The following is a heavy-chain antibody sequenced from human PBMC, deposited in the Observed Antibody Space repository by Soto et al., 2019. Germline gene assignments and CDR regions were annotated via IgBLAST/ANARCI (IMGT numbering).Heavy chain of an antibody. CDR1: GFTFRSSW. J-gene: IGHJ4*01. Sequence: EVQLVESGGGLVQPGGSLSLSCVASGFTFRSSWMHWVRQAPGKGLGWVSRINSDASTKNYADYVEGRFTIARDNAENTLYQQMDRLTAEDTAVYYCSRGPTGWSGYDYWGHGTLVTVSS. CDR2: INSDASTK. D-gene: IGHD6-19*01. V-gene: IGHV3-74*01. CDR3: SRGPTGWSGYDY.